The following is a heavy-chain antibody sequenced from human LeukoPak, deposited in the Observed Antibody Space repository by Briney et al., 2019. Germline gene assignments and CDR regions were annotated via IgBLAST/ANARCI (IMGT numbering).Heavy chain of an antibody. Sequence: SETLSLTCTVSGGSIGSSSYYWGWIRQPPGKGLEWIGSIYYSGSTYYNPSLKSRVTISVDTSKNQFSLKLSSVTAADTAVYYCVSQTMIVVVATVGSPVDVWGKGTTVTVSS. CDR1: GGSIGSSSYY. J-gene: IGHJ6*04. V-gene: IGHV4-39*07. CDR2: IYYSGST. CDR3: VSQTMIVVVATVGSPVDV. D-gene: IGHD3-22*01.